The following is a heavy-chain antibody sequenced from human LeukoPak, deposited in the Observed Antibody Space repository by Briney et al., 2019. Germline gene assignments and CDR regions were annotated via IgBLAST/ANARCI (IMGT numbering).Heavy chain of an antibody. CDR1: GFTFSAYY. CDR2: ISRSGSTI. Sequence: KPGGSLRLSCAASGFTFSAYYMTWIRQAPGKGLEWVSYISRSGSTIYYADSGKGRFTISRDNAKNSLYLQMNSLRAEDTAVYYCARVPDYGGNPFDYWGQGTLVTVSS. D-gene: IGHD4-23*01. V-gene: IGHV3-11*04. J-gene: IGHJ4*02. CDR3: ARVPDYGGNPFDY.